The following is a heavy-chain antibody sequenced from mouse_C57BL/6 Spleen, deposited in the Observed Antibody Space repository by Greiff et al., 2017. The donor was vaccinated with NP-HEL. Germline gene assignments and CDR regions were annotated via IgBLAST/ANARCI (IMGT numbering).Heavy chain of an antibody. D-gene: IGHD4-1*01. Sequence: EVKLQESGGGLVQPGGSMKLSCVASGFTFSNYWMNWVRQSPEKGLEWVAQIRLKSDNYATHYAESVKGRFTISRDDSKSSVYLQMNNLRAEDTGIYYCPTGYSPMDYWGQGTSVTVSS. V-gene: IGHV6-3*01. CDR3: PTGYSPMDY. J-gene: IGHJ4*01. CDR1: GFTFSNYW. CDR2: IRLKSDNYAT.